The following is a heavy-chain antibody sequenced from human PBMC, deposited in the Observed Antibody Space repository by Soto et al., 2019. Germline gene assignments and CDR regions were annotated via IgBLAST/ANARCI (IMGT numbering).Heavy chain of an antibody. CDR1: GGSISSSSYY. J-gene: IGHJ4*02. CDR2: IYYSGST. D-gene: IGHD1-26*01. CDR3: ARRGGYPTIDY. V-gene: IGHV4-39*01. Sequence: PSETLSLTCTVSGGSISSSSYYWGWIRQPPGKGLEWIGSIYYSGSTYYNPSLKSRVTISVDTSRNQFSLKLSSVTAADTAVYYCARRGGYPTIDYWGQGTLVTV.